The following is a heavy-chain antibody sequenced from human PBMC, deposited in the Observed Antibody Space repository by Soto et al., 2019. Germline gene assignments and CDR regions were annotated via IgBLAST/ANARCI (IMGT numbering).Heavy chain of an antibody. D-gene: IGHD3-22*01. CDR3: ARHYFYDSSGKRTYYFDY. CDR2: IYPGDSDT. J-gene: IGHJ4*02. V-gene: IGHV5-51*01. CDR1: GYSFTSYL. Sequence: PXESLKISWKGSGYSFTSYLIVWVRQMPGKGLEWMGIIYPGDSDTRYSPSFQGQVTISADKSISTAYLQWSSLKASDTAMYYCARHYFYDSSGKRTYYFDYWGQGTLVTVSS.